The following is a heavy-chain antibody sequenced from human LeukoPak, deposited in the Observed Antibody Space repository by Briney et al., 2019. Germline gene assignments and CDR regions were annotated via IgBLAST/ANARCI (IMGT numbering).Heavy chain of an antibody. CDR3: ARSFASVADYGDCPASDAFDI. CDR2: IYYSGST. D-gene: IGHD4-17*01. CDR1: GGSVSSDSYF. Sequence: PSETLSLTCTVSGGSVSSDSYFWTWIRQPPGKGLEWIGYIYYSGSTNYNHPSLQSRVTLSVDTSKNQFSLKLSSVTAADTAVYYCARSFASVADYGDCPASDAFDIWGQGTMVTVSS. J-gene: IGHJ3*02. V-gene: IGHV4-61*01.